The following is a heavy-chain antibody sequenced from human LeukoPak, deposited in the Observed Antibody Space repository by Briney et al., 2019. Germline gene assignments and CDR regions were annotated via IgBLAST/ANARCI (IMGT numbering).Heavy chain of an antibody. D-gene: IGHD3-10*01. J-gene: IGHJ5*02. Sequence: SEALSLTCTVSGGSISSYYWSWIRQPPGKGLEWIGYIYYSGSTNYNPSLKSRVTIPVDTSKNQFSLKLSSVTAADTAVYYCARDFGSGLSWFDPWGQGTLVTVSS. CDR2: IYYSGST. CDR1: GGSISSYY. CDR3: ARDFGSGLSWFDP. V-gene: IGHV4-59*01.